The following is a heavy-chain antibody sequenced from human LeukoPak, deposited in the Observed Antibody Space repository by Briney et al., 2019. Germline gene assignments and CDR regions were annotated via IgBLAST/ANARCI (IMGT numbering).Heavy chain of an antibody. CDR1: GFTFGDYA. Sequence: HPGGSLRLSCTASGFTFGDYAMSWVRQAPGKGLEWVGFIRSKAYGGTTEYAASVKGRFTISRDDSKSIAYLQMNSLKTEDTAVYYCTRGFGSAAWFGAQFDYWGQGTLVTVSS. J-gene: IGHJ4*02. CDR3: TRGFGSAAWFGAQFDY. CDR2: IRSKAYGGTT. D-gene: IGHD3-10*01. V-gene: IGHV3-49*04.